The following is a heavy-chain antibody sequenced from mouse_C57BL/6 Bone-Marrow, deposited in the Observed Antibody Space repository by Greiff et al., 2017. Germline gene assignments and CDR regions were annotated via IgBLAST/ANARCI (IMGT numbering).Heavy chain of an antibody. D-gene: IGHD1-1*01. J-gene: IGHJ4*01. CDR1: GYTFTGYW. V-gene: IGHV1-9*01. Sequence: QVQLQQSGAELMKPGASVKLSCKATGYTFTGYWIEWVKQRPGHGLEWIGEILPGSGSTNYNEKFKGKATFTADTSSNTAYMQLSSLTTEDSAIYYCANYYGSSYEDDYYAMDYWGQGTSVTVSS. CDR3: ANYYGSSYEDDYYAMDY. CDR2: ILPGSGST.